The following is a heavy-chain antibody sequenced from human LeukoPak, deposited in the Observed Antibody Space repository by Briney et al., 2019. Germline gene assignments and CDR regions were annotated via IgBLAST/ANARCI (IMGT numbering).Heavy chain of an antibody. CDR1: GGSISSGGYS. CDR2: IYHSGST. J-gene: IGHJ5*02. Sequence: TLSLTCAVSGGSISSGGYSWSWIRQPPGKGLEWIGYIYHSGSTYYNPSLKSRVTISVDRSKNQFSLKLSSVTAADTAVYYCAREVGYYYDSSSYYYDNWFDPWGQGTLVTVSS. CDR3: AREVGYYYDSSSYYYDNWFDP. D-gene: IGHD3-22*01. V-gene: IGHV4-30-2*01.